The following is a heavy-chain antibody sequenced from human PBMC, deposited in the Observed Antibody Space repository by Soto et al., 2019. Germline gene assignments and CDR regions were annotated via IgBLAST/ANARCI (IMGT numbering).Heavy chain of an antibody. V-gene: IGHV1-8*01. D-gene: IGHD3-3*01. CDR2: MNPNSGNT. CDR3: ARGGDDFGSGSTYYYYMDG. CDR1: GYTFTSYD. Sequence: ASVKVSCKASGYTFTSYDINWVRQATGQGLEWMGWMNPNSGNTGYAQKFQGRVTMTRNTSISTAYMELSSLRSEDTAVYYCARGGDDFGSGSTYYYYMDGWGKGTTVTVSS. J-gene: IGHJ6*03.